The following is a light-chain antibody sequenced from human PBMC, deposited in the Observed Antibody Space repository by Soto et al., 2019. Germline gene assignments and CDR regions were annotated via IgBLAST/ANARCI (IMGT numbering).Light chain of an antibody. Sequence: QSVLTQPASVSGSPGQSITISCTGTSSDVGGYNYVSWYQQHPGKAPKLMIYDVSNRPSGVSNRFSGSKSGNTASLTISGLQAEDEAYYYCSSYTSSSTLNSVFGTGPKVTVL. CDR1: SSDVGGYNY. CDR2: DVS. V-gene: IGLV2-14*01. J-gene: IGLJ1*01. CDR3: SSYTSSSTLNSV.